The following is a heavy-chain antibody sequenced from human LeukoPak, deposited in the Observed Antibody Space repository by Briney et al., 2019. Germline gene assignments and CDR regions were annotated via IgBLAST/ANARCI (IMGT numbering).Heavy chain of an antibody. CDR2: IYWNDDK. D-gene: IGHD1-1*01. V-gene: IGHV2-5*01. CDR3: AHRVSAHMTDLNDVFDI. Sequence: SGPTLVKPTQTLTLTCTFSGFSLTGRGVGVGWIRQPPGKALEWLTLIYWNDDKRYSPSLRGRLTITKDTSKNQVVLTMTNMSPVDTGTYFCAHRVSAHMTDLNDVFDIWGQGTMVTVSS. CDR1: GFSLTGRGVG. J-gene: IGHJ3*02.